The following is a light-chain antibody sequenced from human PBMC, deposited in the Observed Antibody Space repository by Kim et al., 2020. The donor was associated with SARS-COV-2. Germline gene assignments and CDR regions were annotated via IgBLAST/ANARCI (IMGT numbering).Light chain of an antibody. Sequence: QSALTQPASVSGSPGQSITISCTGTSSDVGGYNYVSWYQQHPGKAPKLMIYDVSKRPSGVSNRFSGSKSGNTASLTISGLQAEDEADYYCSSYTSSSRVFGGVTQLTVL. CDR3: SSYTSSSRV. J-gene: IGLJ3*02. V-gene: IGLV2-14*01. CDR2: DVS. CDR1: SSDVGGYNY.